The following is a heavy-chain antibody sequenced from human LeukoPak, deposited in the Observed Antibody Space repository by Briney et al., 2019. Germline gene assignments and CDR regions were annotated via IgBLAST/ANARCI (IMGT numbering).Heavy chain of an antibody. CDR3: ARGDRDPSRPDY. J-gene: IGHJ4*02. CDR2: VYYTGSA. CDR1: GGSISTYY. Sequence: SETLSLTCTVSGGSISTYYWSWIRQTPGKGLEWIGYVYYTGSANSNPSLKSRVTISVDTSKNQVSLKLTSVTAADTAVYYCARGDRDPSRPDYWGQGTLVTVSS. D-gene: IGHD1-26*01. V-gene: IGHV4-59*01.